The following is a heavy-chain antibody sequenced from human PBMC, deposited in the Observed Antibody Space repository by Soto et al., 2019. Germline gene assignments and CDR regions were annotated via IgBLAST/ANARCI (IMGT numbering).Heavy chain of an antibody. J-gene: IGHJ4*02. Sequence: ERLVQSGAEVRKPGSSVKVSCKVTGGTSTRYAINWVRQAPGQWLEWMGGIVPMFGTSKYAQKFQGRVTIPADTSTNIAYMELRSLRSEDTAVYYCNRGSEYDFWSGYLWGQGTLVSVSS. V-gene: IGHV1-69*06. CDR3: NRGSEYDFWSGYL. D-gene: IGHD3-3*01. CDR2: IVPMFGTS. CDR1: GGTSTRYA.